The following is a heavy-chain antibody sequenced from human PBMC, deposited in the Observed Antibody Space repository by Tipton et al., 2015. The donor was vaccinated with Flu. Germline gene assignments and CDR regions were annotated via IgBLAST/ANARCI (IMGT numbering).Heavy chain of an antibody. V-gene: IGHV4-59*12. D-gene: IGHD2/OR15-2a*01. CDR2: GGST. CDR3: ARFKLFAIVNHYYYHGMDV. J-gene: IGHJ6*02. CDR1: VDSISTYY. Sequence: TLSLTCTVSVDSISTYYWSWIRRPPGRGLEWIGYGGSTNYHPSLKSRVTISLETSKNQLSLSLRSVTAEDTAVYYCARFKLFAIVNHYYYHGMDVWGQGTTVTVSS.